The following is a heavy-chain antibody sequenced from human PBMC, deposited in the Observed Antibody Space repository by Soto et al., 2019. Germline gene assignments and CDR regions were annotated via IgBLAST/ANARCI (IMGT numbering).Heavy chain of an antibody. CDR2: ISAYNGNT. Sequence: GSVKVSCKASGYTFTSYGISWVRQAPGQGLEWMGWISAYNGNTNYAQKLQGRVTMTTDTSTSTAYMELRSLRSDDTAVYYCARDRGIAAAGYYYYYGMDVWGQGTTVTVSS. V-gene: IGHV1-18*01. J-gene: IGHJ6*02. CDR3: ARDRGIAAAGYYYYYGMDV. D-gene: IGHD6-13*01. CDR1: GYTFTSYG.